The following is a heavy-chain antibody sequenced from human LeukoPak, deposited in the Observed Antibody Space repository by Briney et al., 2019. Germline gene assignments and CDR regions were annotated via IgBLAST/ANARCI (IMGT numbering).Heavy chain of an antibody. J-gene: IGHJ4*02. D-gene: IGHD6-25*01. CDR1: GGSVTSTNW. Sequence: SETLSLACDVSGGSVTSTNWWTWFRQPPGKGLEWIGEVHLDGRTNYNPSLKSRLVMSADLPENHISLKLTSVTAADTAVYYCAREGGFYRPLDYSGQGTLVTVSS. CDR2: VHLDGRT. V-gene: IGHV4-4*02. CDR3: AREGGFYRPLDY.